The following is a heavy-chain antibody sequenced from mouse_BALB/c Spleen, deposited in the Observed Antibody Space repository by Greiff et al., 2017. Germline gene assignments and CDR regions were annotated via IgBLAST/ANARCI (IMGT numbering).Heavy chain of an antibody. Sequence: VQLKESGPGLVKPSQSLSLTCSVTGYSITSGYYWNWIRQFPGNKLEWMGYISYDGSNNYNPSLKNRISITRDTSKNQFFLKLNSVTTEDTATYYCAREGGDYEFAYWGQGTLVTVSA. V-gene: IGHV3-6*02. J-gene: IGHJ3*01. CDR1: GYSITSGYY. D-gene: IGHD2-4*01. CDR2: ISYDGSN. CDR3: AREGGDYEFAY.